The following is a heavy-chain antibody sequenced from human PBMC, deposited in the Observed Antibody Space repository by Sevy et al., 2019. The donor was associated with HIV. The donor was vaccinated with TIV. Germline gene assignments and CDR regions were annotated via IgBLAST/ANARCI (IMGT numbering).Heavy chain of an antibody. Sequence: GGSLRLSCAASGFSFSHAWMTWVRQAPGKGLEWVGRIKSKPDGGTTDYGAPVKGRFTISRDDSKNTLYLQMNSLKTEEKGIYYCSTDRIILLVVTDGKDVWGQGTTVTVSS. V-gene: IGHV3-15*01. CDR1: GFSFSHAW. CDR2: IKSKPDGGTT. J-gene: IGHJ6*02. CDR3: STDRIILLVVTDGKDV. D-gene: IGHD2-8*02.